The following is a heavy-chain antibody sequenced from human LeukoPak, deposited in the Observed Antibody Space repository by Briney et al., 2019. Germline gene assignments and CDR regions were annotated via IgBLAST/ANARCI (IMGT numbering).Heavy chain of an antibody. Sequence: SETLSLTCAVYGASFSTHYWSWIRQPPGKGLEWIGEINHSGGTNYNPSLKSRVTISVDTSRNQFSLKLSSVTAADTAVYYCARGGGGWYEDYWGQGSLVTVSS. V-gene: IGHV4-34*01. D-gene: IGHD6-19*01. J-gene: IGHJ4*02. CDR1: GASFSTHY. CDR2: INHSGGT. CDR3: ARGGGGWYEDY.